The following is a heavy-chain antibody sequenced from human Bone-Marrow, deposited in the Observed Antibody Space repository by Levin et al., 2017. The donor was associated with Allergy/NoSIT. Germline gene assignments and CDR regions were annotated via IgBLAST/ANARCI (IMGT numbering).Heavy chain of an antibody. Sequence: SETLSLTCAVYGGSFSGDYWSWVRQPPGKGLQWIGDFNHGGGTNYNPSLRSRVTISVDTSSNQVSLNLSSVTAADTAVYYCARLGRYSRSSNWGQGTLVTVSS. V-gene: IGHV4-34*01. J-gene: IGHJ4*02. D-gene: IGHD6-6*01. CDR1: GGSFSGDY. CDR2: FNHGGGT. CDR3: ARLGRYSRSSN.